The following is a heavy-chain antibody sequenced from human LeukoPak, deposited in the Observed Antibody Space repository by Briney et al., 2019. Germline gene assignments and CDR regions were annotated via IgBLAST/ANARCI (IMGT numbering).Heavy chain of an antibody. V-gene: IGHV3-13*01. CDR1: GFTFSSYD. CDR2: IGTAADT. Sequence: GGSLRLSCAVSGFTFSSYDMHWVRQVTGKGLEWVSAIGTAADTYYPGSVKGRFTISRENAKNSLYLQMNSLRAGDTAVYYCARGRYYSDSSALGRPNYFDYWGQGTLVTVSS. J-gene: IGHJ4*02. D-gene: IGHD3-22*01. CDR3: ARGRYYSDSSALGRPNYFDY.